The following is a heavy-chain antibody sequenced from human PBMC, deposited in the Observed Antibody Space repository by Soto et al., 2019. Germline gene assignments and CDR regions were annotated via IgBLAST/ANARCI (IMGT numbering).Heavy chain of an antibody. Sequence: GGSLRLSCAASGFTFSSYAMSWVRQAPGKGLEWVSAISGSGGSTYYADSVKGRFTISRDNSKNTLYLQMNSLRAEDTAVYYCAKGRAAVAGLELDYWGQGTLVTVPQ. CDR1: GFTFSSYA. D-gene: IGHD6-19*01. CDR2: ISGSGGST. CDR3: AKGRAAVAGLELDY. J-gene: IGHJ4*02. V-gene: IGHV3-23*01.